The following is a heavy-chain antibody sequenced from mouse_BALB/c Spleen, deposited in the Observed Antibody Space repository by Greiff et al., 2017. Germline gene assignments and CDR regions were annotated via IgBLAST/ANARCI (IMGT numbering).Heavy chain of an antibody. D-gene: IGHD1-1*01. V-gene: IGHV3-6*02. CDR3: ARYGSSQTFAY. Sequence: VQLQQSGPGLVKPSQSLSLTCSVTGYSITSGYYWNWIRQFPGNKLEWMGYISYDGSNNYNPSLKNRISITRDTSKNQFFLKLNSVTTEDTATYYCARYGSSQTFAYWGQGTLVTVSA. CDR2: ISYDGSN. CDR1: GYSITSGYY. J-gene: IGHJ3*01.